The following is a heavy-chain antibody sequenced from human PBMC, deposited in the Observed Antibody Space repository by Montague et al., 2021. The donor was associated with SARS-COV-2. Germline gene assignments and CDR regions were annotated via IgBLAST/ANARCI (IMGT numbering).Heavy chain of an antibody. CDR1: GTSIRSGGYY. Sequence: TLSLTCIVSGTSIRSGGYYWTWIRQPPGKGLEWIGYIFHTGRAYYNPSLETRVNISVDTSNNLFSLRLSSVTAADTAMYFCARVRLFYYLDYWGQGTLVTVSS. J-gene: IGHJ4*02. V-gene: IGHV4-31*03. D-gene: IGHD2/OR15-2a*01. CDR2: IFHTGRA. CDR3: ARVRLFYYLDY.